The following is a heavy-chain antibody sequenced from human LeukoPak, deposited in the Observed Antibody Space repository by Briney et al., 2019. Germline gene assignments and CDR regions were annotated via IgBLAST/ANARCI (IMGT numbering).Heavy chain of an antibody. Sequence: VASVKVSCKASGYTFTGYYMHWVRQAPGQGLEWMGWINPNSGGTNYAQKFQGRVTMTRDTSISTAYMELSRLTSDDTAVYFCARDRNWAFFDYWGQGTLVTVSS. V-gene: IGHV1-2*02. J-gene: IGHJ4*02. D-gene: IGHD7-27*01. CDR3: ARDRNWAFFDY. CDR1: GYTFTGYY. CDR2: INPNSGGT.